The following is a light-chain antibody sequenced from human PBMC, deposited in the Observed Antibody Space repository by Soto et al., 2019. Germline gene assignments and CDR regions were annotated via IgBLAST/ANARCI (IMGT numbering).Light chain of an antibody. CDR1: SSDVGGYNY. J-gene: IGLJ2*01. CDR3: SSYAGANSVV. Sequence: QSALTQPPSASGSPGQSVTISCTGMSSDVGGYNYVSWYQQHPGKAPKLMIYEVSKRPSGVPDRFSGSKSGNXASLTVSGLQAEDEADYYCSSYAGANSVVFGGGTKLTVL. CDR2: EVS. V-gene: IGLV2-8*01.